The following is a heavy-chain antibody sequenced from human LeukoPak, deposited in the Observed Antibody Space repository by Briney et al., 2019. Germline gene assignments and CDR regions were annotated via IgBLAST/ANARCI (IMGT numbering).Heavy chain of an antibody. V-gene: IGHV1-69*05. CDR3: TRAPYGYNNQYYFDY. D-gene: IGHD5-24*01. J-gene: IGHJ4*02. Sequence: SVKVSCKASGGTFSSYAISWVRQAPGQRLEWMGGIIPIFGKANYAQKFQGRVTITTDESTSTVYMEPGRLTSEDTDVHYCTRAPYGYNNQYYFDYWGQGTLVTVSS. CDR1: GGTFSSYA. CDR2: IIPIFGKA.